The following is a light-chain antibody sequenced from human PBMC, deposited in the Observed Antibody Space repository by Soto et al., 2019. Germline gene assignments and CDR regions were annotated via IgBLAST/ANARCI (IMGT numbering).Light chain of an antibody. CDR1: QSVLYSSNNKNY. CDR3: QQYYTTPLT. CDR2: WAS. J-gene: IGKJ4*01. V-gene: IGKV4-1*01. Sequence: DIVMTQSPDSLAVSLGERATINCKSSQSVLYSSNNKNYLARYQLKPGQPPKLLIYWASTRESGVPERFSGSESGTDFTLTISSLQAEDVAIYYCQQYYTTPLTFGGGTRVEIK.